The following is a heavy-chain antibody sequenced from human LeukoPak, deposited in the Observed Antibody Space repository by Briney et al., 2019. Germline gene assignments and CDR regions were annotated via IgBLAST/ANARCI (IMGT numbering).Heavy chain of an antibody. CDR3: ASMVRGTASGY. D-gene: IGHD3-10*01. J-gene: IGHJ4*02. CDR1: GITVSTNY. Sequence: GGSLRLSCAVSGITVSTNYMSWVRQAPGKGLEWVSVIYSSGNTYYADSVKGRFTISRDNSKNTLYLQITSLRAEDTAVYYCASMVRGTASGYWGQETLVTVSS. V-gene: IGHV3-66*01. CDR2: IYSSGNT.